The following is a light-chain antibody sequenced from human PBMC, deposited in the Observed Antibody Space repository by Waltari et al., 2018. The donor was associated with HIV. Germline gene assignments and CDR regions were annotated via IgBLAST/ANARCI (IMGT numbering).Light chain of an antibody. CDR2: GNN. V-gene: IGLV1-40*01. Sequence: QSVLTQPPSVSGAPGQRVTLSCTGTSSNIGAGFDVHWSQQLPGTAPNLLLYGNNNRPSGVPDRCSCSKSGTSAALAITGLQAEDDADYYCQSYDTSLSGPVFGGGTKLTVL. J-gene: IGLJ2*01. CDR1: SSNIGAGFD. CDR3: QSYDTSLSGPV.